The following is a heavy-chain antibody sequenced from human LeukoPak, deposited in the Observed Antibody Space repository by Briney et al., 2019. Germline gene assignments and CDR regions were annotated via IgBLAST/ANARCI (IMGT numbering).Heavy chain of an antibody. D-gene: IGHD2-15*01. J-gene: IGHJ4*02. Sequence: DSVKVSCKTSGYTFTRYGIAWVRQAPGQELEGMGWISGYNGNTKYDQKFQGRVTLTTDKSTSTADMELRSLTSDDTAVYYCARVGCSGGDCYSSADYWGPGTLVTVSS. CDR1: GYTFTRYG. V-gene: IGHV1-18*01. CDR2: ISGYNGNT. CDR3: ARVGCSGGDCYSSADY.